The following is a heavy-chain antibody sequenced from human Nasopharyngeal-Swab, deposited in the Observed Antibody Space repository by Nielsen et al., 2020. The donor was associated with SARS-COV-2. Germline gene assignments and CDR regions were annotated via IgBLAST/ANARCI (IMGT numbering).Heavy chain of an antibody. D-gene: IGHD2-2*01. CDR3: ARVPAGCSSTSCYLTD. CDR1: GGSFSGYY. J-gene: IGHJ4*02. V-gene: IGHV4-34*01. Sequence: SETLSLTCAVYGGSFSGYYWSWIRQPPGKGLEWIGEISHSGLTNYNPSLKSPVTISIDNSKNQFSLRLNSMTAADTAVYHCARVPAGCSSTSCYLTDWSQGILVTVSS. CDR2: ISHSGLT.